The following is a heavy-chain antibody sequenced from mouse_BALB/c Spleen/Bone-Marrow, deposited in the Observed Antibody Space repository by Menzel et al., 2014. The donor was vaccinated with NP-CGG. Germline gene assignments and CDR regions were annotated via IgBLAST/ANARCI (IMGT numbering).Heavy chain of an antibody. Sequence: EVMLVESGGGLVQPGGSRKLSCAASGFAFSSFGMHWVRQAPEKGLEWVAYISSGSNTIYYADTVKGRFTISRDNPKNTLFLQMTSLRSEDTAMYYCARFGNYVTYWGQGTLVTVSA. CDR3: ARFGNYVTY. J-gene: IGHJ3*01. V-gene: IGHV5-17*02. D-gene: IGHD2-1*01. CDR2: ISSGSNTI. CDR1: GFAFSSFG.